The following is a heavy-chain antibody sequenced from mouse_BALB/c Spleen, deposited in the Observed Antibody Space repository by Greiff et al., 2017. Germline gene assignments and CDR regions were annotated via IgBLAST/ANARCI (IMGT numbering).Heavy chain of an antibody. CDR2: ISSGSSTI. Sequence: EVQLQGSGGGLVQPGGSRKLSCAASGFTFSSFGMHWVRQAPEKGLEWVAYISSGSSTIYYADTVKGRFTISRDNPKNTLFLQMTSLRSEDTAMYYCARTPYYGYWFAYWGQGTLVTVSA. J-gene: IGHJ3*01. CDR3: ARTPYYGYWFAY. D-gene: IGHD1-2*01. V-gene: IGHV5-17*02. CDR1: GFTFSSFG.